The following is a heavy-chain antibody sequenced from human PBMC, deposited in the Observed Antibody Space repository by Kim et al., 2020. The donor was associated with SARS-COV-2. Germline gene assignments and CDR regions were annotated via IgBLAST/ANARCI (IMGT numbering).Heavy chain of an antibody. D-gene: IGHD3-9*01. CDR2: IYHSGST. J-gene: IGHJ4*02. CDR3: AREEYFDWLLHIDY. V-gene: IGHV4-38-2*02. CDR1: GYSISSGYY. Sequence: SETLSLTCTVSGYSISSGYYWGWIRQPPGKGLEWIGSIYHSGSTYYNPSLKSRVTISVDTPKNQFSLKLSSVTAADTAGYYCAREEYFDWLLHIDYWGQGTLVTVSS.